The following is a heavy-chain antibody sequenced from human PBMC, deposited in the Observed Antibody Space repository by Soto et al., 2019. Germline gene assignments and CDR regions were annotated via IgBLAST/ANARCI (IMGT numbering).Heavy chain of an antibody. V-gene: IGHV1-18*01. J-gene: IGHJ5*02. Sequence: ASVKVSCKASGYTFTSYGISWVRQAPGQGLEWMGWISAYNGNTNYAQKLQGRVTMTTDTSTSTAYMELRSLRSDDTAVYYCARGGNYYDSSGYYLLPVDPWGQGTLVTVSS. CDR2: ISAYNGNT. CDR1: GYTFTSYG. D-gene: IGHD3-22*01. CDR3: ARGGNYYDSSGYYLLPVDP.